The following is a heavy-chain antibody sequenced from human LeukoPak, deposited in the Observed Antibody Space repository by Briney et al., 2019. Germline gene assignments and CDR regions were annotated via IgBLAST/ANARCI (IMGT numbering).Heavy chain of an antibody. CDR3: ARDRGSYGSPGSFDY. CDR1: GYTFTGYY. V-gene: IGHV1-2*02. D-gene: IGHD5-18*01. J-gene: IGHJ4*02. CDR2: INPNSGGT. Sequence: ASVKVSCKASGYTFTGYYMHWVRQAPGQGLEWMGWINPNSGGTNYAQKFQGRVTMTRDTSISTAYMELSRLRSDDTAVYYCARDRGSYGSPGSFDYWGQGTLVTVSS.